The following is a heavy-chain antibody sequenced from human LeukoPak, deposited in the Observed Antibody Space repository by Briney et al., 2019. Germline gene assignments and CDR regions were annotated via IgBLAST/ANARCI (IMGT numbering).Heavy chain of an antibody. CDR3: AKDLRRITIFGVVIPRGYYYYGMDV. Sequence: GGSLRLSCAASGFTFSDYYMSWIRQAPGKGLEWVSAISGSGGSTYYADSVKGRFTISRDNSKNTLYLQMNSLRAEDTAVYYCAKDLRRITIFGVVIPRGYYYYGMDVWGQGTTVTVSS. CDR1: GFTFSDYY. CDR2: ISGSGGST. J-gene: IGHJ6*02. D-gene: IGHD3-3*01. V-gene: IGHV3-23*01.